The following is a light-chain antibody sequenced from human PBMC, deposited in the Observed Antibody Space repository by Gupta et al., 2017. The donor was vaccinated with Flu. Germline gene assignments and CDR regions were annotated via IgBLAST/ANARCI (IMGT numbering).Light chain of an antibody. J-gene: IGKJ1*01. CDR3: QQDNSYWS. V-gene: IGKV1-5*03. CDR2: KAS. Sequence: DIPMTQSPSTLSASVGERVTITCRASQSVSSHLTWYQQKPGKAPTMLIYKASTLENGVPSRFSASGSGTEFTLTSSSLQPDDFATYYCQQDNSYWSFGQGTKVEIK. CDR1: QSVSSH.